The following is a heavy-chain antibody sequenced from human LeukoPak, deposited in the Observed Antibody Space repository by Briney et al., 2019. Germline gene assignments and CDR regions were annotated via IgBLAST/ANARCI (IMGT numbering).Heavy chain of an antibody. V-gene: IGHV4-34*01. D-gene: IGHD3-3*01. CDR3: AREAKYNDFWSGYLPGGTYYFDY. CDR1: GGSFSGYY. CDR2: INHSGST. Sequence: SETLSLTCAVYGGSFSGYYWSWIRQPPGKGLEWIGEINHSGSTNYNPSLKSRVTISVDTSKNQFSLKLSSVTAADTAVYYCAREAKYNDFWSGYLPGGTYYFDYWGQRTLVTVSS. J-gene: IGHJ4*02.